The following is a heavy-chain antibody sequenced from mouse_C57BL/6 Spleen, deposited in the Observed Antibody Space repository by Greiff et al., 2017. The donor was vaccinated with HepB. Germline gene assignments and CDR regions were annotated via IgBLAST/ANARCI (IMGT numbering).Heavy chain of an antibody. Sequence: QVQLQQPGAELVRPGPSVKLSCKASGYTFTSYWMHWVKQRPGQGLEWIGVIDPSDSYTNYNQKFKGKATLTVDTSSSTAYMQLSSLTSEDSAVYYCARSGYGNYEAWFAYWGQGTLVTVSA. V-gene: IGHV1-59*01. J-gene: IGHJ3*01. D-gene: IGHD2-10*02. CDR2: IDPSDSYT. CDR3: ARSGYGNYEAWFAY. CDR1: GYTFTSYW.